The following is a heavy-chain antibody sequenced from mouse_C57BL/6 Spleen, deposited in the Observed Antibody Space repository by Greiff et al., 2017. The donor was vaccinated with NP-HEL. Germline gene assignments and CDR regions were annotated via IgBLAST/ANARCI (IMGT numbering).Heavy chain of an antibody. V-gene: IGHV5-6*01. CDR3: ARHGDGNYSWFAY. Sequence: DVHLVESGGDLVKPGGSLKLSCAASGFTFSSYGMSWVRQTPDKRLEWVATISSGGSYTYYPDSVKGRFTISRDNAKNTLYLQMSSLKSEDTAMYYCARHGDGNYSWFAYWGQGTLVTVSA. CDR1: GFTFSSYG. CDR2: ISSGGSYT. D-gene: IGHD2-1*01. J-gene: IGHJ3*01.